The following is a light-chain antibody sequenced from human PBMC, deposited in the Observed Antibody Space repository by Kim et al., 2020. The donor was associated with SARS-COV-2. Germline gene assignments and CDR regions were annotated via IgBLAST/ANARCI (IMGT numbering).Light chain of an antibody. CDR2: GNT. Sequence: QSVLTQPPSVSAAPGQKVSISCTGSSSNIGGGWLSWYQQHPAADPPHLIYGNTDRPSGIPARLSASKSGTSATLDITGLQTGDEAAYYCGVWDTSRATYFFGPGTKVTVL. CDR3: GVWDTSRATYF. CDR1: SSNIGGGW. V-gene: IGLV1-51*01. J-gene: IGLJ1*01.